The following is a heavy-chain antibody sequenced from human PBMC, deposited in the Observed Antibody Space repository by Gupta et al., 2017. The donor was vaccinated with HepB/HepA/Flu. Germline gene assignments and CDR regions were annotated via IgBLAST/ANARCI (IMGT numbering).Heavy chain of an antibody. CDR2: IYYSGST. CDR1: GGSISSSSYY. CDR3: ARQLGYSSGWYY. J-gene: IGHJ4*02. Sequence: QLQLQESGPGLVKPSETLSLTCTASGGSISSSSYYWGWIRQPPGKGLEWIGSIYYSGSTYYNPSLKSRVTISVDTSKKQCSLKLSSVTAADTAVYYCARQLGYSSGWYYWGEGTLVTVSS. V-gene: IGHV4-39*01. D-gene: IGHD6-19*01.